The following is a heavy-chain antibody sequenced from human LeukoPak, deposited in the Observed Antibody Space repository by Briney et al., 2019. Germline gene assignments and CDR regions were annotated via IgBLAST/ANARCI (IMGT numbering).Heavy chain of an antibody. CDR1: GGSFSGYY. J-gene: IGHJ3*02. Sequence: SETLSLTCAVYGGSFSGYYWSWIRQPPGKGLEWIGEINHSRSTNYNPSLKSRVTISVDTSKNQFSLKLSSVTAADTAVYYCARERPTYYYDSSGYYYHAFDIWGQGTMVTVSS. CDR3: ARERPTYYYDSSGYYYHAFDI. V-gene: IGHV4-34*01. CDR2: INHSRST. D-gene: IGHD3-22*01.